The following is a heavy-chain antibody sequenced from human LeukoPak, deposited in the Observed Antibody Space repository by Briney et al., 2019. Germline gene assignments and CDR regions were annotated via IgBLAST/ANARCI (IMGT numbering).Heavy chain of an antibody. CDR1: GYTLTELS. Sequence: ASVKVSCTVSGYTLTELSMHWVRQAPGKGLEWMGGSDPEDGETIYAQKFQGRVTMTEDTSTDTAYMELSSLRSEDTAVYYCATVEPSYYDSSGYSDWGQGTLVTVSS. J-gene: IGHJ4*02. V-gene: IGHV1-24*01. CDR3: ATVEPSYYDSSGYSD. D-gene: IGHD3-22*01. CDR2: SDPEDGET.